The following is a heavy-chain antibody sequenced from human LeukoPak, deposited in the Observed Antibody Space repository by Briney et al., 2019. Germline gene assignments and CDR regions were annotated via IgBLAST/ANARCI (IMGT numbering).Heavy chain of an antibody. CDR2: INHSGST. D-gene: IGHD3-9*01. CDR3: ATTNYDILTGFMIYFDY. Sequence: SETLSLTCAVYGGSFSGYYWSWIRQPPGKGLEWIGEINHSGSTNYNPSLKSRVTISVDTSKNQFSLKLSSVTAADTAVYYCATTNYDILTGFMIYFDYWGQGTLVTVSS. CDR1: GGSFSGYY. V-gene: IGHV4-34*01. J-gene: IGHJ4*02.